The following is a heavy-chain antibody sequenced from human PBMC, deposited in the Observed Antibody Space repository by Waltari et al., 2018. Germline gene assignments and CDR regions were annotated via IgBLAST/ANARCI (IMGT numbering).Heavy chain of an antibody. J-gene: IGHJ4*02. Sequence: EVQLLESGGGLVQPGGSLRLSCAASGFTFSSYAMSWVRPAPGKGLEWVSAISGSGGSTYYADSVKGRFTISRDNSKNTLYLQMNSLRAEDTAVYYCAKSGVDYYDSSGYSDFDYWGQGTLVTVSS. D-gene: IGHD3-22*01. V-gene: IGHV3-23*01. CDR3: AKSGVDYYDSSGYSDFDY. CDR2: ISGSGGST. CDR1: GFTFSSYA.